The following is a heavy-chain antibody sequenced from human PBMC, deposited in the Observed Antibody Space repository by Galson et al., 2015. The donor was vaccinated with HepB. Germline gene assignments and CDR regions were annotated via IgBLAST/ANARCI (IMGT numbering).Heavy chain of an antibody. D-gene: IGHD3-22*01. J-gene: IGHJ4*02. CDR1: GGTFSSYA. CDR3: ARDDSSGYYD. V-gene: IGHV1-69*10. CDR2: IIPIFGIA. Sequence: SVKVSCKASGGTFSSYAISWVRQAPGQGLEWMGGIIPIFGIANYAQKFQGRVTITADKSTSTAYMELSSLRSEDTAVYYCARDDSSGYYDWGQGTLVTVSS.